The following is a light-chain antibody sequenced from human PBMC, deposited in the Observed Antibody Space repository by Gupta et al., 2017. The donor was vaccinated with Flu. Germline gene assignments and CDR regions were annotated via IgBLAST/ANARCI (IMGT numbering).Light chain of an antibody. J-gene: IGLJ3*02. CDR1: SGHSTYA. CDR3: QTWNTGIRV. CDR2: LNRDGSH. Sequence: QLVLTQSPSASAYLGASVKLTCTLSSGHSTYAIAWHQQQPGKAPRYLIKLNRDGSHAKGDGLPDRFSGATSGAERYPIISSLHSEDEAYYYCQTWNTGIRVFGGGTKLTVL. V-gene: IGLV4-69*01.